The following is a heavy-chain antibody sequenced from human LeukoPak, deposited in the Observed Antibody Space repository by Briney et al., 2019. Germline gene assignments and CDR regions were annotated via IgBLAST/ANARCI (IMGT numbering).Heavy chain of an antibody. V-gene: IGHV3-30*18. Sequence: GGSERLSCAASGFTFSSYGMHWARQAPGKGLEWVAVISYGGSNKYYADSVRARFTISRDNSKNTLYLHMNSLRAEDTAVYYCAKDRGEYYDSSGFDYWGQGT. J-gene: IGHJ4*03. CDR1: GFTFSSYG. CDR2: ISYGGSNK. CDR3: AKDRGEYYDSSGFDY. D-gene: IGHD3-22*01.